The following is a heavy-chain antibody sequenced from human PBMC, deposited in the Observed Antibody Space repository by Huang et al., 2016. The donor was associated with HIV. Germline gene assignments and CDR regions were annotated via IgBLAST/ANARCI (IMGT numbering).Heavy chain of an antibody. Sequence: QVQLVESGGGVVQPGRSLRISCAASGFTFSSYGMHWVRQAPGKGLEWVAVISYDGKTKYYADSVKGRFSISRENSKTTVYLQLNSLRVEDTAVYYCAKGGSAAAVLDFWGQGTLVTVSS. J-gene: IGHJ4*02. CDR2: ISYDGKTK. CDR3: AKGGSAAAVLDF. V-gene: IGHV3-30*18. D-gene: IGHD6-13*01. CDR1: GFTFSSYG.